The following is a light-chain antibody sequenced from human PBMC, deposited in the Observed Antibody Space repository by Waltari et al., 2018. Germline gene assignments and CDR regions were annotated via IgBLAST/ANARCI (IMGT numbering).Light chain of an antibody. CDR3: QKYGSLPAT. Sequence: EIMLTQSPGTLSLSPGERATLSCRARQSISRFLAWYQQKPRQAPRLLIYAASTRATGIPDRFSGSGSGTDFSLTISRLEPEDIAVYYCQKYGSLPATFGQGTKVEIK. CDR1: QSISRF. V-gene: IGKV3-20*01. J-gene: IGKJ1*01. CDR2: AAS.